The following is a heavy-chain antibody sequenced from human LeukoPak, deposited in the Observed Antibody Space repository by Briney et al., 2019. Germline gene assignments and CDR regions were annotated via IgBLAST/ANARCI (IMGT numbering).Heavy chain of an antibody. CDR1: GFTFDDHA. CDR3: AKSSYAYYYGSGSFGYGMDV. Sequence: GGSLRLSCAASGFTFDDHAMHWVRQAPGKGLEWVSGISWNSGSIGYADSVKGRFTISRDNAKNSLYLQMNSLRAEDTALYYCAKSSYAYYYGSGSFGYGMDVWGQGTTVTVSS. V-gene: IGHV3-9*01. J-gene: IGHJ6*02. CDR2: ISWNSGSI. D-gene: IGHD3-10*01.